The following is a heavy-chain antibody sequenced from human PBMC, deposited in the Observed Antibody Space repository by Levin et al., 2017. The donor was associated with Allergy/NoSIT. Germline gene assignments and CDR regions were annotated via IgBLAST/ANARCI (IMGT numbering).Heavy chain of an antibody. D-gene: IGHD2-8*01. CDR3: ARETLCTNGVCYGLDY. Sequence: GGSLRLSCAASGFTFSSYWMSRVRQAPGKGLEWVANINQDGSQRYYADFVKGRFTISRDNAKKSLDLQMNSLRAEDTAVYYCARETLCTNGVCYGLDYWGQGALVTVSS. CDR1: GFTFSSYW. J-gene: IGHJ4*02. V-gene: IGHV3-7*01. CDR2: INQDGSQR.